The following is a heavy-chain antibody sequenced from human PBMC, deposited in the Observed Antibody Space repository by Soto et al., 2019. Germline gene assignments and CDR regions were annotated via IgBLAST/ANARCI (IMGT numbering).Heavy chain of an antibody. D-gene: IGHD1-1*01. CDR3: ARRTLGSSIGIGDY. Sequence: QVQLVQSGGEVKKPGASVKVSCKASGYILSSYGISWVRQAPGQGLEWMGCIYGDDGSTDYAQNLLGRVTVTTDTSTSTAYMELRDLRSDDTAVYYCARRTLGSSIGIGDYWGQVVLVTVSS. CDR1: GYILSSYG. CDR2: IYGDDGST. J-gene: IGHJ4*02. V-gene: IGHV1-18*01.